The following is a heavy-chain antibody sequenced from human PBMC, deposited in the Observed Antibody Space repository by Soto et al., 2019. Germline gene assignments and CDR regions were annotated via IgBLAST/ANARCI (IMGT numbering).Heavy chain of an antibody. Sequence: EVQLVESGGGLVQPGGSLRLSCAASGFTFSNYWMHWVRQAPGKGLVWVSRINEDGSGTSYADSVKGRFTISRDNAKNTLYLQMNSLRDEDTALYYCTTVFECWGQGTLVTVSS. D-gene: IGHD4-17*01. J-gene: IGHJ4*02. CDR2: INEDGSGT. CDR3: TTVFEC. V-gene: IGHV3-74*01. CDR1: GFTFSNYW.